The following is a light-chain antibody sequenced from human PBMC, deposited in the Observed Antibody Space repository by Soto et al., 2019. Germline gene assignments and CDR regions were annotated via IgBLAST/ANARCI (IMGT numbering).Light chain of an antibody. CDR3: AAWDDSLSGNYV. CDR1: SSNIGSNY. J-gene: IGLJ1*01. V-gene: IGLV1-47*01. Sequence: QLVLTQPPSASGTPGQRVTISCSGSSSNIGSNYVYWYQQLPGTAPKLLIYRNNQRPSGVPDRFSGSKSGTSASLAISGLRSEDEADYYCAAWDDSLSGNYVFGTGTKVTVI. CDR2: RNN.